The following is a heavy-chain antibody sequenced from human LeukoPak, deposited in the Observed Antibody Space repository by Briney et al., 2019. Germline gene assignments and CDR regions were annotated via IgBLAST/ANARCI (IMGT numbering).Heavy chain of an antibody. J-gene: IGHJ4*02. Sequence: KPSETLSLTCAVYGGSFSGYYWSWIRQTPGKGLEWIGEINHSGSTNYNPSLKSRVTISVDTSKNQFSLKLSSVTAADTAVYYCASDSSGLYYFDYWGQGTLVTVSS. CDR1: GGSFSGYY. V-gene: IGHV4-34*01. CDR2: INHSGST. D-gene: IGHD3-22*01. CDR3: ASDSSGLYYFDY.